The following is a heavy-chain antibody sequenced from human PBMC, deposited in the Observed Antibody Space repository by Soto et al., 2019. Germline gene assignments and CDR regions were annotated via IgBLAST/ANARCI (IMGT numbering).Heavy chain of an antibody. V-gene: IGHV5-51*01. D-gene: IGHD4-17*01. Sequence: PGESLKISCKGSGYSFTSYWIGWVRQMPGKGLEWMGIIYPGDSDTRYSPSFQGQVTISADKSISTAYLQWSSLKASDTAMYYCARPGGDYLDGYYYGMDVWGQGTTVTVSS. J-gene: IGHJ6*02. CDR1: GYSFTSYW. CDR2: IYPGDSDT. CDR3: ARPGGDYLDGYYYGMDV.